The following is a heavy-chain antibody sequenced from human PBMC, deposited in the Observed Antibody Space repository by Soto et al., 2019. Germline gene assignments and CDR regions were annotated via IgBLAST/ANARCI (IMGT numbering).Heavy chain of an antibody. CDR1: GGSISSSSYN. Sequence: SETLPLTCTVSGGSISSSSYNWGWIRQPPGKGLEWIGSIYFSGSTYYNPSLKSRVTISVDTSKNQFSLKLSSVTAADTAVYYCASERWIHPQGGNYXYYGMDGWGQGTTVT. CDR2: IYFSGST. V-gene: IGHV4-39*01. J-gene: IGHJ6*02. D-gene: IGHD5-18*01. CDR3: ASERWIHPQGGNYXYYGMDG.